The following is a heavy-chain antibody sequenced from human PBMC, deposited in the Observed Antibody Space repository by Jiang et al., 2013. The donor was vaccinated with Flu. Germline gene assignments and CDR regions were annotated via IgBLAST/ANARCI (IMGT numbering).Heavy chain of an antibody. Sequence: YTFTSYAMNWVRQAPGQGLEWMGWINTNTGNPTYAQGFTGRFVFSLDTSVSTAYLQISSLKAEDTAVYYCARGDIRYFDWPSSGPSDYWGQGTLVTVSS. CDR1: YTFTSYA. D-gene: IGHD3-9*01. CDR2: INTNTGNP. J-gene: IGHJ4*02. CDR3: ARGDIRYFDWPSSGPSDY. V-gene: IGHV7-4-1*02.